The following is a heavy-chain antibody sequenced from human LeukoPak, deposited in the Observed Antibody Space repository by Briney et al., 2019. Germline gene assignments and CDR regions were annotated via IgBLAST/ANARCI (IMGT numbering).Heavy chain of an antibody. CDR1: GLTFDDYA. Sequence: GGSLRLSCAASGLTFDDYAMHWVRQAPGKGLEWVSLISADGGSTYYADSVEGRFTISRDSSKNSLYLQMNSLTTEDTALYYCGKATPRYRSSSEFDFWGQGTLVTVSS. J-gene: IGHJ4*02. D-gene: IGHD6-13*01. CDR3: GKATPRYRSSSEFDF. V-gene: IGHV3-43*02. CDR2: ISADGGST.